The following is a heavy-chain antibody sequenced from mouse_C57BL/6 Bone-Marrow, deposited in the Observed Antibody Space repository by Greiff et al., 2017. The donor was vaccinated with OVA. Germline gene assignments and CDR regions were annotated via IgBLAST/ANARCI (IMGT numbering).Heavy chain of an antibody. CDR1: GFTFSSYA. CDR3: ARSSYGYYAMDY. V-gene: IGHV5-4*03. J-gene: IGHJ4*01. Sequence: EVKLVESGGGLVKPGGSLKLSCAASGFTFSSYAMSWVRQTPEKRLEWVATISDGGSYTYYPDNVKGRFTISRDNAKNNLYLQMSHLKSEDTAMYYCARSSYGYYAMDYWGQGTSVTVSS. D-gene: IGHD1-1*01. CDR2: ISDGGSYT.